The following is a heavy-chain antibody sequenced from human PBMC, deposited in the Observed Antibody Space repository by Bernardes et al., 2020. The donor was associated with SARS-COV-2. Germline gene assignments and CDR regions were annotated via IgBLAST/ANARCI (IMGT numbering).Heavy chain of an antibody. V-gene: IGHV3-53*01. CDR2: IYSGGST. CDR1: GFTVSSNY. Sequence: GGSLRLSCAASGFTVSSNYISWVRQAPGKGLEWVSVIYSGGSTYYADSVKGRFTISRDNSKNTLYLQMNSLRAEDTAVYYCARDPTRKRTWDYYYYYGMDVWGQGTTVTVSS. D-gene: IGHD7-27*01. CDR3: ARDPTRKRTWDYYYYYGMDV. J-gene: IGHJ6*02.